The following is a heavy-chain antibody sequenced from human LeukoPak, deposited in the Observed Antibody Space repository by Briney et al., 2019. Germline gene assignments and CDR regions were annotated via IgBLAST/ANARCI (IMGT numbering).Heavy chain of an antibody. V-gene: IGHV3-30-3*01. J-gene: IGHJ4*02. Sequence: GGSLRLSCAASGFTFSSHAMHWVRQAPGKGLEWVALISYDGSNKYYADSVKGRFTISRDNSRNTLYLQMNSLIAEDSVGYYCARDRQGGNLGDFDFWGQGTLVIVSS. CDR3: ARDRQGGNLGDFDF. D-gene: IGHD3-16*01. CDR2: ISYDGSNK. CDR1: GFTFSSHA.